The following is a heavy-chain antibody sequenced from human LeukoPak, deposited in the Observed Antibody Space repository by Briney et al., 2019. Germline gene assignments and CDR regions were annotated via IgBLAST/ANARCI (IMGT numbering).Heavy chain of an antibody. Sequence: GASVKVSCKASGGTFSSYAISWVRQAPGQGLEWMGGIIPIFGTAIYAQKFQGRVTITADESTSTAYMELSSLRSEDTAVYYCARAVVVPAAAGRSTINWFDPWGQGTLVTVSS. CDR1: GGTFSSYA. CDR2: IIPIFGTA. V-gene: IGHV1-69*13. CDR3: ARAVVVPAAAGRSTINWFDP. J-gene: IGHJ5*02. D-gene: IGHD2-2*01.